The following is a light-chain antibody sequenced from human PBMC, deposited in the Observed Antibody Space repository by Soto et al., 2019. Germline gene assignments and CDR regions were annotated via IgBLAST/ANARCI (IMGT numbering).Light chain of an antibody. CDR3: QQYNTWRSIT. V-gene: IGKV3-15*01. J-gene: IGKJ5*01. CDR2: DGS. Sequence: EIVMTQSPATLSVSPGERATLSCRASQSISARLGWYQQRPGQAPRLLIYDGSNRATGVPARFSGSGSGTEFTLTISSLQSEDFAVYYCQQYNTWRSITFGQGTRLEMK. CDR1: QSISAR.